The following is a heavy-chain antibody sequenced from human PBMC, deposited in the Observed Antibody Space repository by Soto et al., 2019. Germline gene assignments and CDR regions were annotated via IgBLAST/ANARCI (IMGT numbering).Heavy chain of an antibody. D-gene: IGHD6-19*01. J-gene: IGHJ6*02. CDR2: IWYDGSNK. V-gene: IGHV3-33*01. CDR1: GFTFSSYG. CDR3: ARDQAIAVAGTYYYGMDV. Sequence: QVQLVESGGGVVQPGRSLRLSCAASGFTFSSYGMHWVGQAPGKGLEWVAVIWYDGSNKYYADSVKSRFTISRDNSKNTLYLQMNSLRAEDTAVYYCARDQAIAVAGTYYYGMDVWGQGTTVTVSS.